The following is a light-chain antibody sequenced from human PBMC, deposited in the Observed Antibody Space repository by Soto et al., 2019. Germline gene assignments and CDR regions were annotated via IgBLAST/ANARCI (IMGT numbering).Light chain of an antibody. CDR3: CSYAGSYTYV. CDR2: DVT. J-gene: IGLJ1*01. CDR1: NSDVGTFYF. V-gene: IGLV2-11*01. Sequence: QSVLTQPRSMSGSPGQSVTISCTGTNSDVGTFYFVSWYQQYPDKGPKLIIYDVTERPSGVPDRFSGSKSGNTASLTISGLQAEDEADYYCCSYAGSYTYVFGSGTKSPS.